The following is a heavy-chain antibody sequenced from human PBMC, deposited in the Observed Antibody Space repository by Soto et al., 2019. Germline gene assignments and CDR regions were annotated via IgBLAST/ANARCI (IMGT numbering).Heavy chain of an antibody. CDR2: ISAYNGNT. CDR1: GYTFTNFG. CDR3: ARGRTLIDY. Sequence: ASVKVSCKASGYTFTNFGISWVRQAPGQGLEWMGWISAYNGNTNYAQNFQGRVTMTTDTSTSTAYMELRSLRSDDTAVYYCARGRTLIDYWGQGSLVIGSS. J-gene: IGHJ4*02. V-gene: IGHV1-18*01.